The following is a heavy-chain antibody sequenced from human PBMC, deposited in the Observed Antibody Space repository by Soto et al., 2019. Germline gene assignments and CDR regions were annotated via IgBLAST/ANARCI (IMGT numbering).Heavy chain of an antibody. CDR2: SRNKANSYTT. CDR3: DRDLGS. CDR1: GFTFSDHY. Sequence: EVQLVESGGGLVQPGGSLRLSCAASGFTFSDHYMDWVRQAPGKGLEWVGRSRNKANSYTTEYAASVRGRFTISRDDSNNSLYLQMISLKAEDTAVYYCDRDLGSWGQRTLVTVSS. V-gene: IGHV3-72*01. J-gene: IGHJ5*02.